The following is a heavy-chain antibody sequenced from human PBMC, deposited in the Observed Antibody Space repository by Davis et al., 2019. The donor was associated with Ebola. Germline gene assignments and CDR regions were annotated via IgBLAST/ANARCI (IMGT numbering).Heavy chain of an antibody. Sequence: SVTVSCKASGGTFSSYAISWVRQAPGQGLEWMGGVVPSLDLINHVQKFQGRVTITADESTGTAYMELNSLTSEDTAVYFRARGQIVGEHDGGYYVNYMDVWDKGTTVIVSS. CDR3: ARGQIVGEHDGGYYVNYMDV. V-gene: IGHV1-69*10. CDR2: VVPSLDLI. J-gene: IGHJ6*03. D-gene: IGHD2-21*01. CDR1: GGTFSSYA.